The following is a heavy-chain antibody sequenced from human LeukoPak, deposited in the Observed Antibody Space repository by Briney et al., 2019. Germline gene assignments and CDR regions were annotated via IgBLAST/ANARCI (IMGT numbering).Heavy chain of an antibody. Sequence: SVKVSCKASGGTFSSYAISWVRQAPGQGLEWMGGIIPIFGTANYAQKFQGRVTITADESTSTVYMELSSLRSEDTAVYYCARGRIAARPGPLMIWGQGTLVTVSS. J-gene: IGHJ4*02. V-gene: IGHV1-69*01. CDR3: ARGRIAARPGPLMI. CDR2: IIPIFGTA. D-gene: IGHD6-6*01. CDR1: GGTFSSYA.